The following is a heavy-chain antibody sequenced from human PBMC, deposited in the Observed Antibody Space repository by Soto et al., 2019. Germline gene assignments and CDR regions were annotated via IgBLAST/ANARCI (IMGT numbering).Heavy chain of an antibody. D-gene: IGHD3-3*01. CDR2: ISGSGGST. CDR1: GFTFSSYA. J-gene: IGHJ4*01. V-gene: IGHV3-23*01. Sequence: PGGSLRLSCAASGFTFSSYAMSWVRQAPGKGLEWVSAISGSGGSTYYAESVKGRFTISRDNSKNTLYLQMNSLRAEDTAVYYCAKARDYDCWSGYLYYFDYWGQGTLVTVSS. CDR3: AKARDYDCWSGYLYYFDY.